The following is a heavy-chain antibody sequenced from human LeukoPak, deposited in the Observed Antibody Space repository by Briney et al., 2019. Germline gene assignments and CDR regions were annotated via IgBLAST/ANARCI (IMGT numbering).Heavy chain of an antibody. V-gene: IGHV1-18*01. CDR3: ARDFEPADNPYFYYYMDV. Sequence: ASVKVSCKASGYTFTRYPINWVRQAPGQGLEWMGWISPYHGNTNYAQTLQGRVTMTTDTSTSPVYMELRSLRSDDTAVYYCARDFEPADNPYFYYYMDVWGAGTTVTVSS. CDR2: ISPYHGNT. D-gene: IGHD2-2*01. J-gene: IGHJ6*03. CDR1: GYTFTRYP.